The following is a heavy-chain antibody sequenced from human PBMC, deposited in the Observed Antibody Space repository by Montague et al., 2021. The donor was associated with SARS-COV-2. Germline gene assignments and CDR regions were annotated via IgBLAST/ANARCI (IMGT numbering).Heavy chain of an antibody. D-gene: IGHD1-20*01. J-gene: IGHJ4*02. Sequence: SETLSLTCTVSGGSISGYYWSWFRQSAGKGLEWIGRIYNSGSTSYNPSLKSRVTMSVDTSKNQFSLKLSPVTAADTAVYYCVRDQGRSNWNYPDYWGQGTLATVSS. V-gene: IGHV4-4*07. CDR2: IYNSGST. CDR1: GGSISGYY. CDR3: VRDQGRSNWNYPDY.